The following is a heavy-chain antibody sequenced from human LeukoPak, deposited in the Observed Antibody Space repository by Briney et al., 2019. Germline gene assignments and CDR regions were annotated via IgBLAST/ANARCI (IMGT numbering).Heavy chain of an antibody. D-gene: IGHD3-9*01. Sequence: ASVKVSCKASGYTFTSYGISWVRQAPGQGLEWMGWISAYNGNTNYTQKLQGRVTMTTDTSTSTAYMELRSLRSDDTAVYYCAKDQEYYDILTGYDYWGQGTLVTVSS. V-gene: IGHV1-18*01. CDR3: AKDQEYYDILTGYDY. J-gene: IGHJ4*02. CDR2: ISAYNGNT. CDR1: GYTFTSYG.